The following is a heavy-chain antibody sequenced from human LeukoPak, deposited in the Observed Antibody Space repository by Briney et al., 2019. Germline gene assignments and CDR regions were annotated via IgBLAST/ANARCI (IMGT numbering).Heavy chain of an antibody. J-gene: IGHJ4*02. CDR2: IYYSGST. V-gene: IGHV4-39*07. D-gene: IGHD3-10*01. CDR1: GGSISSSSYY. CDR3: ARGLYGSGSSPFDY. Sequence: PSETLSLTCTVSGGSISSSSYYWGWIRQPPGKGLEWIGSIYYSGSTNYNPSLKSRVTISVDTSKNQFSLKLSSVTAADTAVYYCARGLYGSGSSPFDYWGQGTLVTVSS.